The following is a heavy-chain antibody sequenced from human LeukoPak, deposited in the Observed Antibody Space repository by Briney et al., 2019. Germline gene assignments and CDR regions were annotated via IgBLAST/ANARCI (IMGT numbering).Heavy chain of an antibody. CDR3: ATDLFSSSWYPPHDY. J-gene: IGHJ4*02. V-gene: IGHV1-24*01. Sequence: ASVKVSCKVSGYTLTELSMHWVRQAPGKGLEWMGGFDPEDGEIIYAQKFQGRVTMTEDTSTDTAYMELSSLRSEDTAVYYCATDLFSSSWYPPHDYWGRGTLVTVSS. CDR2: FDPEDGEI. CDR1: GYTLTELS. D-gene: IGHD6-13*01.